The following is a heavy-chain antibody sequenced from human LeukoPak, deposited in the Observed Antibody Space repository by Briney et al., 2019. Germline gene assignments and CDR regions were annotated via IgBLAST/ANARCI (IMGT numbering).Heavy chain of an antibody. Sequence: GGSLRLSCAASGFTFSSKYMSWVRQAPGKGLEWVSVIYSGGSTYYADSVKGRFTISRDNSKNTVYLQMNSLRAEDTAVYYCARDCSASSSDYYPLGYWGQGTLVTVTS. CDR2: IYSGGST. CDR3: ARDCSASSSDYYPLGY. CDR1: GFTFSSKY. D-gene: IGHD3-22*01. J-gene: IGHJ4*02. V-gene: IGHV3-66*01.